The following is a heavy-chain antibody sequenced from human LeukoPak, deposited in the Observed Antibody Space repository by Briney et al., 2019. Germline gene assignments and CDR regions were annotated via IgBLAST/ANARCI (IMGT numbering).Heavy chain of an antibody. J-gene: IGHJ4*02. CDR1: GGSISSYY. CDR3: ARAADKVGPDDY. V-gene: IGHV4-59*01. D-gene: IGHD3/OR15-3a*01. CDR2: IYYSGST. Sequence: SETLSLTCTVSGGSISSYYWSWIRQPPGKGLEWIGYIYYSGSTNYNPSLKSRVTISVDTSKNQFSLKLSSVTAADTAVYYCARAADKVGPDDYWGQGTLVTVSS.